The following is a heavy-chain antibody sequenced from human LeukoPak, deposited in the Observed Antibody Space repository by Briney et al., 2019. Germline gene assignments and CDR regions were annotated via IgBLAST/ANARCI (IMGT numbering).Heavy chain of an antibody. CDR3: ARQSGSYGGILDN. CDR2: IYYSGGT. D-gene: IGHD1-26*01. J-gene: IGHJ4*02. CDR1: GGSINYYY. V-gene: IGHV4-59*08. Sequence: SETLSLTCTVSGGSINYYYWMWIRQPPGKGLEWIGYIYYSGGTHYNPSLKSRVTISVDTSRNEFSLRLSSVTAADTALYFCARQSGSYGGILDNWGQGILGTVSS.